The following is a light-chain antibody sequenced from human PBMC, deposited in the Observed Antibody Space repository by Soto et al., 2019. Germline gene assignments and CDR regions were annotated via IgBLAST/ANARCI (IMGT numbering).Light chain of an antibody. Sequence: QSVLTQPASVSGSPGQSIAISCTGTSSDVGGYDYVSWYQQHPDKAPKPMIYEVTKRPSGVSNRLSGSKSGNTASLTISGLQPEDEADYYCSSHTSGSTRVFGSGTKLTVL. CDR1: SSDVGGYDY. J-gene: IGLJ1*01. CDR2: EVT. CDR3: SSHTSGSTRV. V-gene: IGLV2-14*01.